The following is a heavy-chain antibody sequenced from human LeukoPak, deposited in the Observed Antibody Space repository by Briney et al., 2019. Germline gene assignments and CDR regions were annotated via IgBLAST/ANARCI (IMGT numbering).Heavy chain of an antibody. V-gene: IGHV1-18*01. D-gene: IGHD3-10*01. CDR2: ISAYNGNT. CDR1: GGTFSSYA. J-gene: IGHJ6*03. CDR3: ARANPAGGYYYGSGLYYYYYYYMDV. Sequence: ASVKVSCKASGGTFSSYAISWVRQAPGQGLEWMGWISAYNGNTNYAQKLQGRVTMTTDTSTSTAYMELSSLRSEDTAVYYCARANPAGGYYYGSGLYYYYYYYMDVWGKGTTVTISS.